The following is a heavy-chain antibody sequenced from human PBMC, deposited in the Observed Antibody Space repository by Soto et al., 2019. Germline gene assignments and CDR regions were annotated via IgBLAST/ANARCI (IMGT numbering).Heavy chain of an antibody. D-gene: IGHD6-13*01. CDR3: AKERIAAAGLFTEYFQH. CDR2: ISWNSGSI. J-gene: IGHJ1*01. V-gene: IGHV3-9*01. Sequence: EVQLVESGGGLVQPGRSLRLSCAASGFTFDDYAMHWVRQAPGKGLEWVSGISWNSGSIGYADSVKGRFTISRDNAKNPLYLQMNSLRAEDTALYYCAKERIAAAGLFTEYFQHWGQGTLVTVSS. CDR1: GFTFDDYA.